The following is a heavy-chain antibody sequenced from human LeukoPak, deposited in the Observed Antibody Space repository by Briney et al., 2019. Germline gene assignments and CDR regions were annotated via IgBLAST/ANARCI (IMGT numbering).Heavy chain of an antibody. CDR2: INPNSGGT. V-gene: IGHV1-2*02. Sequence: GASVKVSCKASGYTFTGYYMHWVRQAPGQGLEWMGWINPNSGGTNYAQKFQGRVTMTRDTSISTAYMELSRLRSDDTAVYYCARDWRITIFGVVPGKFDYWGQGTLVTVSS. CDR1: GYTFTGYY. CDR3: ARDWRITIFGVVPGKFDY. D-gene: IGHD3-3*01. J-gene: IGHJ4*02.